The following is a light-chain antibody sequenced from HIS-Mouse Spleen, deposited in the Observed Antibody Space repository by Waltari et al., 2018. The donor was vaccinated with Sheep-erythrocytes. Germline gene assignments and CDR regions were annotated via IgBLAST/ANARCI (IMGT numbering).Light chain of an antibody. Sequence: DIQMTQSPSSLSASVGDRVTITCQASQDISNYLNWCQQKPGQAAKLLIYDASNLETGVPSRFSGSGSGTDFTFTISSLQPEDIATYYCQQYDNLPLTFGGGTKVEIK. V-gene: IGKV1-33*01. CDR2: DAS. J-gene: IGKJ4*01. CDR1: QDISNY. CDR3: QQYDNLPLT.